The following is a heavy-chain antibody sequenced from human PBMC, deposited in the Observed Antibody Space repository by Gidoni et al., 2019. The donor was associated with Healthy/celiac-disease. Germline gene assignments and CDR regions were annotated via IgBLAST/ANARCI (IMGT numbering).Heavy chain of an antibody. Sequence: QVQLQQSGPGLVKPSQTLSLTCAISGDSVSSNSAAWNWIRQSPSRGLEWLGRTYYRSKWYNDYAVSVKSRITINPDTSKNQFSLQLNSVTPEDTAVYYCAITYCSSTSCYTDPPSDYTGKYYGMDVWGQGTTVTVSS. CDR3: AITYCSSTSCYTDPPSDYTGKYYGMDV. V-gene: IGHV6-1*01. J-gene: IGHJ6*02. CDR1: GDSVSSNSAA. CDR2: TYYRSKWYN. D-gene: IGHD2-2*02.